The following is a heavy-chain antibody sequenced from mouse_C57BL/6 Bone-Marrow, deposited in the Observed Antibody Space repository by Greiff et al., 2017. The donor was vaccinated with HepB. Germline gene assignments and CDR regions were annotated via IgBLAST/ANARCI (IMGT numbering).Heavy chain of an antibody. J-gene: IGHJ3*01. D-gene: IGHD3-1*01. V-gene: IGHV1-50*01. Sequence: QVQLQQPGAEFVKPGASVKLSCKASGYTFTSYWMQWVKQRPGQGLEWIGEIDPSDSYINYNQKFKGKATLTVDTSSSTAYMQLSSLTSEDSAVDYGAIRASLLSWFAYWGQGTLVTVSA. CDR3: AIRASLLSWFAY. CDR1: GYTFTSYW. CDR2: IDPSDSYI.